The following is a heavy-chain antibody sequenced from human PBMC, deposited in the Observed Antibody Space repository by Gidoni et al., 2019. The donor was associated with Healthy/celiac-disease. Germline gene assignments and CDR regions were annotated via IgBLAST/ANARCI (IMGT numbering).Heavy chain of an antibody. V-gene: IGHV3-30*18. CDR2: ISYDGSNK. CDR3: AKVDGDPFDY. D-gene: IGHD4-17*01. Sequence: QVQLVESGGGVVQPGRSLRLSCAASGFTFSSYGMHWVRQAPGKGLEWVAVISYDGSNKYYADSVKGRFTISRDNSKNTLYLQMNSLRAEDTAVYYCAKVDGDPFDYWGQGTLVTVSS. J-gene: IGHJ4*02. CDR1: GFTFSSYG.